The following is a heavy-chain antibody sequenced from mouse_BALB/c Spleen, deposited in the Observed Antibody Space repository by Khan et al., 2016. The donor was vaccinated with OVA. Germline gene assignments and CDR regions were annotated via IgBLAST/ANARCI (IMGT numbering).Heavy chain of an antibody. CDR3: ARAYYRYDGYYAMDY. CDR2: IWGGGGT. D-gene: IGHD2-14*01. Sequence: QVPLQQSGPGLVAPSQSLSSTCTVSGFSLSRYNIHWVRQPPGKGLEWLGVIWGGGGTDYNSTLKSRLSISKDNSKSQVFLKMNSLQTDDTAMYYWARAYYRYDGYYAMDYWGQGTAVTVSS. J-gene: IGHJ4*01. CDR1: GFSLSRYN. V-gene: IGHV2-6-4*01.